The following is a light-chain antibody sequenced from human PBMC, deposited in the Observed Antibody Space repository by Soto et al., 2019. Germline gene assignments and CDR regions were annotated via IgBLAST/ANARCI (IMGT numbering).Light chain of an antibody. CDR1: QSISTW. J-gene: IGKJ1*01. V-gene: IGKV1-5*01. Sequence: DIQMTQSPSTLSASVGDRVTITCRASQSISTWLAWYQQKPGKAPKFLIYDASSLESGVPSRFSGSGSGTEFTLTISSLQPDDFATYCCQRYNSYPWTFGQGTKVDIK. CDR2: DAS. CDR3: QRYNSYPWT.